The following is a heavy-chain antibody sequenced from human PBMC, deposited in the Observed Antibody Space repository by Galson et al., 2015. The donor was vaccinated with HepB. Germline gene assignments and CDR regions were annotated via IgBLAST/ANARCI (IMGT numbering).Heavy chain of an antibody. D-gene: IGHD2-15*01. J-gene: IGHJ4*02. CDR1: GGTFSSYA. CDR2: IIPIFGTA. V-gene: IGHV1-69*13. CDR3: ARSRLPVVVVAEIDY. Sequence: SVKVSCKASGGTFSSYAISWVRQAPGQGLEWMGGIIPIFGTANYAQKFQGRVTITADESTSTAYMELSSLRSEDTAVYYCARSRLPVVVVAEIDYWGQGTLVTVSS.